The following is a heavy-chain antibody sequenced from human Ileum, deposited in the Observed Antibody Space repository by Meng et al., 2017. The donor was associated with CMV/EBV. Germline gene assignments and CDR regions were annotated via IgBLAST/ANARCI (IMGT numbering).Heavy chain of an antibody. Sequence: GESLKISCAASGFTFSSYSMNWVRQRPGKGLVWLSRISNDGSSARYADAVKGRFTISRDNAKNTLYLQINSLTVDDTAMYFCARGLGSGSYGLGYWGQGTEVTVSS. CDR1: GFTFSSYS. V-gene: IGHV3-74*01. CDR3: ARGLGSGSYGLGY. D-gene: IGHD1-26*01. J-gene: IGHJ4*02. CDR2: ISNDGSSA.